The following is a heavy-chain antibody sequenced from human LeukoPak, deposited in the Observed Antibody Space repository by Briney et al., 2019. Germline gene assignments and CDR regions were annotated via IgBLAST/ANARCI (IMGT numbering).Heavy chain of an antibody. CDR2: IDNTGVNT. J-gene: IGHJ4*02. CDR1: GFTFNSYA. CDR3: VKQDWGSQPAGYYFDD. D-gene: IGHD7-27*01. Sequence: PGGSLRLSCSASGFTFNSYAVHWVRQAPGKGLEYVSSIDNTGVNTYYADSVKDRFTISRDNSKNTPYLQMSSLRAEDTAVYYCVKQDWGSQPAGYYFDDWGQGTLVTVSS. V-gene: IGHV3-64D*09.